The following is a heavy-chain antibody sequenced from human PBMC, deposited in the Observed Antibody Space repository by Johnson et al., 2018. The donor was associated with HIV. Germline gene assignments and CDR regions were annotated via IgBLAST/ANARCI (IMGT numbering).Heavy chain of an antibody. Sequence: VQLVESGGGLVQPGWSLRLSCAASGFTFSSYSMHWVRQAPGEELEYVSGTDNKGRNQYYANYVKGRFTIFRDNSKNTLYLQMNSLRAEDTAVYYCARVAQSIAARPEAFDMWGQATMVTVSS. V-gene: IGHV3-64*01. CDR1: GFTFSSYS. D-gene: IGHD6-6*01. CDR2: TDNKGRNQ. CDR3: ARVAQSIAARPEAFDM. J-gene: IGHJ3*02.